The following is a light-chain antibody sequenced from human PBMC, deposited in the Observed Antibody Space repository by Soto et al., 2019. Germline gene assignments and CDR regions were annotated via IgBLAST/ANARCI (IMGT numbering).Light chain of an antibody. Sequence: ETVLTQSPATLSLSPGERATLSCRASQRVGSHLTWYRQRPGQAPRLLIYDATNRATGIPARFSGSGSGTDFTITISSLEPEDFAVYYCQQRTDWRLTFGGGTKVEIK. J-gene: IGKJ4*01. CDR3: QQRTDWRLT. V-gene: IGKV3-11*01. CDR2: DAT. CDR1: QRVGSH.